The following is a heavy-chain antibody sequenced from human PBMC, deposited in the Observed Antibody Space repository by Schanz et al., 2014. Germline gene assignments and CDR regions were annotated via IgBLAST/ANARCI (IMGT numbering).Heavy chain of an antibody. CDR1: GYTFSFTSYN. Sequence: QVQVEQSGPEVKKPGASVTVSCQASGYTFSFTSYNVHWVRQAPGQGLEWMGYINSSGGGTSYAQKFQDRLTMTRDASTSTVYMELSSLRSDDTAVYYCARVQDDILTGSEYYYGMDVGGQGTTVTVSS. J-gene: IGHJ6*02. D-gene: IGHD3-9*01. V-gene: IGHV1-46*01. CDR2: INSSGGGT. CDR3: ARVQDDILTGSEYYYGMDV.